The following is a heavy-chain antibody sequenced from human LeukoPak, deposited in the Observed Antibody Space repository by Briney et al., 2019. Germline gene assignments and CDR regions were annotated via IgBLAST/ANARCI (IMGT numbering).Heavy chain of an antibody. CDR2: ISAYNGYT. CDR3: ARMYSNYPADV. V-gene: IGHV1-18*01. CDR1: GYTFTTYN. Sequence: ASVKVSCKASGYTFTTYNFSWVRQAPGQGLEWMGWISAYNGYTNYAQKFQGRVTMTTDTSTSTAYMELRSLRSDDTAVYYCARMYSNYPADVWGQGTTVTVSS. D-gene: IGHD4-11*01. J-gene: IGHJ6*02.